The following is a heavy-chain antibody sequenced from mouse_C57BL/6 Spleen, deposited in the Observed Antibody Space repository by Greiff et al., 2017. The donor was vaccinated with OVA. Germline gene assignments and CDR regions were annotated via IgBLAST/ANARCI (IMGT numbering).Heavy chain of an antibody. V-gene: IGHV8-12*01. CDR3: ARRASYYGYDGYAMDY. CDR2: IYWDDDK. Sequence: ESGPGILQSSQTLSLTCSFSGFSLSTSGMGVSWIRQPSGKGLEWLAHIYWDDDKRYNPSLKSRLTISKDTSRNQVFLKITSVDTADTATYYCARRASYYGYDGYAMDYWGQGTSVTVSS. D-gene: IGHD2-9*01. CDR1: GFSLSTSGMG. J-gene: IGHJ4*01.